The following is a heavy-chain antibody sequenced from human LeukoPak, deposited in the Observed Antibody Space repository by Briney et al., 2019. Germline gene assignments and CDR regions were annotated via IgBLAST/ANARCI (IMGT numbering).Heavy chain of an antibody. Sequence: KAGESLKISCKASGYSFTNYWIGWVRQMPGKGLEWMVTIYPGDSDTRYSPSFRGQVTISADRAISTAYLHWSSLKASDTAIYYCAKIVPSYDRNGYRATFDYWGQGTQVTVSS. CDR2: IYPGDSDT. J-gene: IGHJ4*02. CDR3: AKIVPSYDRNGYRATFDY. CDR1: GYSFTNYW. V-gene: IGHV5-51*03. D-gene: IGHD3-22*01.